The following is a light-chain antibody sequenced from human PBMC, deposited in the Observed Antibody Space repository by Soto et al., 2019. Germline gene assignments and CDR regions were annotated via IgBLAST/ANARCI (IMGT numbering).Light chain of an antibody. CDR1: QSVSSN. CDR2: GAS. V-gene: IGKV3-15*01. Sequence: EIVMTQSPATLSVSPGERATLSCRASQSVSSNLAWYQQKPGQAPRLLLYGASTRATGIPARFSGSGSGTECTLTISSLQSEDFAVYYCQQYNNWRSTFGGGTKVEIK. CDR3: QQYNNWRST. J-gene: IGKJ4*01.